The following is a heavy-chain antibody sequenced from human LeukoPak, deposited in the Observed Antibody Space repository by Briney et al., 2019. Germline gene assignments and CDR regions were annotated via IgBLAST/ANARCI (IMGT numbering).Heavy chain of an antibody. CDR2: INWNGGST. CDR3: ARASSLLDAFDI. CDR1: GFTLDDCG. Sequence: PGGSLSLSCAASGFTLDDCGMSGVRHAPGKGREGVCGINWNGGSTGYADSVKGPFTISRDNAKNSLYLQMTSLRAEDTALYYCARASSLLDAFDIWGQGTMVTVSS. D-gene: IGHD2-15*01. V-gene: IGHV3-20*04. J-gene: IGHJ3*02.